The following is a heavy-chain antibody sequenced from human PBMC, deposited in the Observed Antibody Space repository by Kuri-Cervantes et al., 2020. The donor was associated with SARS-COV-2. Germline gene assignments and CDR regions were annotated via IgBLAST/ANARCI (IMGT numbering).Heavy chain of an antibody. CDR3: AREYQLGY. J-gene: IGHJ4*02. V-gene: IGHV3-30*02. CDR1: GFTFSSYG. CDR2: IRYDGSNK. Sequence: GESLKISCAASGFTFSSYGMHWVRQAPGKGLEWVAFIRYDGSNKYYADSVKGRFTISRDNSKNTLYLQMNSLRAEDTAVYYCAREYQLGYWGQGTLVTVSS. D-gene: IGHD2-2*01.